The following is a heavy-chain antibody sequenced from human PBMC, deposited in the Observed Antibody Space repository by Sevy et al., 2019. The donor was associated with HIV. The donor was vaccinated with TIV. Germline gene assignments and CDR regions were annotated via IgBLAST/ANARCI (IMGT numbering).Heavy chain of an antibody. J-gene: IGHJ4*02. CDR2: IYPGDSDT. CDR1: GYSFTKYC. CDR3: TCHLHSCGWYPGDY. V-gene: IGHV5-51*01. Sequence: GESLKISCKGSGYSFTKYCIGWVRQISGKGLEWMGIIYPGDSDTRYSPSFQGQVTLSVVKSISTAYLQCSSLKASDTAMYYCTCHLHSCGWYPGDYWGQGTLVTVSS. D-gene: IGHD6-19*01.